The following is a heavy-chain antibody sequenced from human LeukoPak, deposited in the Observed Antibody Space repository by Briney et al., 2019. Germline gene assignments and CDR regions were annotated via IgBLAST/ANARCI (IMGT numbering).Heavy chain of an antibody. V-gene: IGHV4-4*07. D-gene: IGHD3-3*01. CDR3: ARSVLRFLEWTSGGFDP. J-gene: IGHJ5*02. CDR1: GGSISSYY. CDR2: IYTSGST. Sequence: SETLSLTCTASGGSISSYYWSWIRQPAGKGLEWIGRIYTSGSTNYNPSLKSRVTISVDTSKNQFSLKLSSVTAADTAVYYCARSVLRFLEWTSGGFDPWGQGTLVTVSS.